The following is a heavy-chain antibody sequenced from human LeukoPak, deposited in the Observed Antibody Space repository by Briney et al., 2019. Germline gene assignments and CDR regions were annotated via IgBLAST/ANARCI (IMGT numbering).Heavy chain of an antibody. CDR3: ARGYSSSWFDY. D-gene: IGHD6-13*01. V-gene: IGHV1-2*02. CDR2: IKPNSGGT. CDR1: GYTFAGYY. Sequence: GASVKVSCKASGYTFAGYYVHWVRQAPGQGLEWMGWIKPNSGGTNYAQKFQGRVTMTRDTSISTAYMELSRLRSDDTAVYYCARGYSSSWFDYWGQGTLVTVSS. J-gene: IGHJ5*01.